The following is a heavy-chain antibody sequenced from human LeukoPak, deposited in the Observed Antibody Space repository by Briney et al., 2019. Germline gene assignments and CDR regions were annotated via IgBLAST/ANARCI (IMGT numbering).Heavy chain of an antibody. CDR2: IYYSGST. J-gene: IGHJ4*02. CDR1: GGSISSGGYY. CDR3: ARSDTAMVPYDY. V-gene: IGHV4-31*03. Sequence: TLSLTCTVSGGSISSGGYYWSWIRQHPGKGLEWIGYIYYSGSTYYNPSLKSRVTISVDTSKNQFSLKLSSVTAADTAVYYCARSDTAMVPYDYWGQGTLVTVSS. D-gene: IGHD5-18*01.